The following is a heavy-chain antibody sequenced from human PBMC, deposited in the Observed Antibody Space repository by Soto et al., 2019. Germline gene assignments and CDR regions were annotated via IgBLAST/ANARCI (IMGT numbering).Heavy chain of an antibody. D-gene: IGHD4-17*01. J-gene: IGHJ4*02. Sequence: EVQLVESGGGLVKPGGSLRLSCTASGFTFSSYNMNWVRQAPGKGLEWVSSISSSSNYIYYADSMKGRFTISRDNSKNSLYLPMYSLSAEDTAVYYCARENAYGDPNSFDYWGQGTLVTVSS. CDR2: ISSSSNYI. V-gene: IGHV3-21*02. CDR1: GFTFSSYN. CDR3: ARENAYGDPNSFDY.